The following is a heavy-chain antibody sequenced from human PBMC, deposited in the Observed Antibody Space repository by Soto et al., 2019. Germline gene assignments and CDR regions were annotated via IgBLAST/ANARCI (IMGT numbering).Heavy chain of an antibody. V-gene: IGHV5-51*01. Sequence: GESLKISCQVSGYIFTNYWIGWVRQMPGKGLEWMGIIYPSDSDTRYSPSFQGQVTISADKSINTAYLQWSSLKASDSAMYYCARHVIVVVPTGITPAYYMDVWGQGTTVTVSS. J-gene: IGHJ6*03. D-gene: IGHD2-2*01. CDR1: GYIFTNYW. CDR2: IYPSDSDT. CDR3: ARHVIVVVPTGITPAYYMDV.